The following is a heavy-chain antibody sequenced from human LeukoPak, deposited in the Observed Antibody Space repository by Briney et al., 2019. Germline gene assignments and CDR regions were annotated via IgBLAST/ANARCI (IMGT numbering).Heavy chain of an antibody. Sequence: GGSLRLSCAASGFSFNNYWMHWVRQAPGKGLEWVSRIDNDGSSTRYADSVTGRFTISRDIAKNTLYLQMNSLRADDTAVYYCVGSCGWPAYWGQGTLVTVSS. D-gene: IGHD6-19*01. J-gene: IGHJ4*02. CDR1: GFSFNNYW. CDR3: VGSCGWPAY. V-gene: IGHV3-74*01. CDR2: IDNDGSST.